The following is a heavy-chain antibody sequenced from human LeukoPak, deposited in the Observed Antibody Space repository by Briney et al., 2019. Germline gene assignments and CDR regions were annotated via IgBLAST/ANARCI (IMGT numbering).Heavy chain of an antibody. V-gene: IGHV1-18*01. CDR2: ISAYNGNT. CDR1: GYTFTSYG. D-gene: IGHD3-3*01. J-gene: IGHJ6*03. Sequence: ASVKVSCKASGYTFTSYGISWVRQAPGQGLEWMGWISAYNGNTNYAQKLQGRVTMTTDTSTSTAYMELRSLRSDDTAVYYCARDYYDFWSGYYGYYYYMDVWGKGTTVTVSS. CDR3: ARDYYDFWSGYYGYYYYMDV.